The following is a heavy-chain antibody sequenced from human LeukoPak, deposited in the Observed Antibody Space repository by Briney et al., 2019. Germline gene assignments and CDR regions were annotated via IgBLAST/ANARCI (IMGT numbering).Heavy chain of an antibody. J-gene: IGHJ6*02. CDR2: IRQDGSEK. CDR3: ARDHLYFDVWTGYYINSYGMDV. V-gene: IGHV3-7*01. CDR1: GFTFSSYW. D-gene: IGHD3/OR15-3a*01. Sequence: GGSLRLSCAASGFTFSSYWMSWVRQAPGKGLEWVANIRQDGSEKYYVDSVRGRFTISRDNAKNSLYLQMNSLRAEDTSVYCCARDHLYFDVWTGYYINSYGMDVWGQGTTVTVSS.